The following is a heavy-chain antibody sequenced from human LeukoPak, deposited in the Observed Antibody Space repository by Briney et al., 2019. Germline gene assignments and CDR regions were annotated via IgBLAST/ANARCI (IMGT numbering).Heavy chain of an antibody. CDR1: GFTFSSYG. J-gene: IGHJ4*02. D-gene: IGHD5-18*01. CDR3: AKDGGIQLWTLDY. Sequence: GGSLRLSCAASGFTFSSYGMHWVRQAPGKGLEWVAVISYDGSNKYYADSVKGRFTISRDNSKNTLYLQMSSLRAEDTAVYYCAKDGGIQLWTLDYWGQGTLVTVSS. V-gene: IGHV3-30*18. CDR2: ISYDGSNK.